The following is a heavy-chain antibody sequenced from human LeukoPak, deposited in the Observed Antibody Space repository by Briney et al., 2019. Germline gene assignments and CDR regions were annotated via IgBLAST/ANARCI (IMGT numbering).Heavy chain of an antibody. CDR1: GGTFSSYA. J-gene: IGHJ4*02. Sequence: SVKVSCKASGGTFSSYAISWVRQAPGQGLEWMGGIIPIFGTANYAQKFQGRVTITADESTSTAYMELSSLKASDTAIYYCARGGSHFEYWGQGTLVTVSS. V-gene: IGHV1-69*13. CDR2: IIPIFGTA. CDR3: ARGGSHFEY. D-gene: IGHD3-10*01.